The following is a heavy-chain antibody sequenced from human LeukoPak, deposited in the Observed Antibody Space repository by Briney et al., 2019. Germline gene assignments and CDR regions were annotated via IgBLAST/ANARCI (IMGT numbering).Heavy chain of an antibody. D-gene: IGHD6-13*01. CDR1: GGTFSSYA. J-gene: IGHJ5*02. CDR2: IIPIFGTA. Sequence: SVKVSCKASGGTFSSYAISWVRQAPGQGLEWMGGIIPIFGTANYAQKFQGRVTITADESTSTAYMELSSLRSEGTAVYYCASPTLGYSSSWYSDNWFDPWGQGTLVTVSS. V-gene: IGHV1-69*13. CDR3: ASPTLGYSSSWYSDNWFDP.